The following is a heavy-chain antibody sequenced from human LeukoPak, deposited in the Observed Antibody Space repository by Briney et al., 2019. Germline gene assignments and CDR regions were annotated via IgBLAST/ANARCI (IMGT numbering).Heavy chain of an antibody. CDR3: ARKQRGGLSGNFGGLFASYYTYYYMDV. Sequence: ASVKVSCKASGYTFTMYYIHWVRQAPGQGLEWMGMINPSDGATTYAQRFQGRVTMTRDMSTTTVYMDLRSLRSADTAVDVCARKQRGGLSGNFGGLFASYYTYYYMDVWGRGTTVTVSS. V-gene: IGHV1-46*01. CDR1: GYTFTMYY. CDR2: INPSDGAT. J-gene: IGHJ6*03. D-gene: IGHD3-3*01.